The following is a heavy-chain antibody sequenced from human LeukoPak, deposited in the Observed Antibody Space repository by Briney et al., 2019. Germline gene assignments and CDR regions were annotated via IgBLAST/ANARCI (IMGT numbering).Heavy chain of an antibody. J-gene: IGHJ6*02. CDR1: GGSISDNNW. CDR3: ARDRGTYSYGYDYYYGMDV. CDR2: ISHSGST. V-gene: IGHV4-4*02. D-gene: IGHD5-18*01. Sequence: SETLSLTCAVSGGSISDNNWWSWVRQPPGKGLEWIGEISHSGSTNYNPSLKSRVTISVDTSKNQFSLKLSSVTAADTAVYYCARDRGTYSYGYDYYYGMDVWGQGTTVTVSS.